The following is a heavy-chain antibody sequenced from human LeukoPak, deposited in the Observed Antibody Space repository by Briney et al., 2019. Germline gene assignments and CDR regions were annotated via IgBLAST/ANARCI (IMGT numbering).Heavy chain of an antibody. CDR2: INGATGNT. J-gene: IGHJ6*02. V-gene: IGHV1-3*01. D-gene: IGHD2/OR15-2a*01. CDR1: GYTFTSHA. CDR3: ARSIIIVPNTSYYYYYMDV. Sequence: ASVKVSCKASGYTFTSHALHWVRQAPGEGLEWMAWINGATGNTEYSQKFQARVTITRDTSAGTAYMELSSLRSEDTAVYYCARSIIIVPNTSYYYYYMDVWGQGTTVTVSS.